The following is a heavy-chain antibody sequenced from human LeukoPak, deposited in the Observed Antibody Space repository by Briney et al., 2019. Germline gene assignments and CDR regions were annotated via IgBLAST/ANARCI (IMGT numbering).Heavy chain of an antibody. V-gene: IGHV3-74*01. J-gene: IGHJ5*02. Sequence: GGSLRLSCAASGFTFSSYWMHWVRQAPGKGLVWVSRISGDGSATNYADSVKGRFTISRDNAENTMYLQMISLTVEDTAVYYCTRRVSAARWFDLWGQGTLVTVSS. CDR2: ISGDGSAT. CDR1: GFTFSSYW. D-gene: IGHD2-15*01. CDR3: TRRVSAARWFDL.